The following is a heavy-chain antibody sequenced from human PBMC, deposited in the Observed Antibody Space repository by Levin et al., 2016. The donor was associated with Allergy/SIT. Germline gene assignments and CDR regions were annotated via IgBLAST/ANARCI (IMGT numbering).Heavy chain of an antibody. Sequence: GESLKISCVASGFSFSTYGMHWVRQAPGKGLEWVTIISYHGIHKLYADSVKGRFTISRDNSKSTLYLEMNSLGPEDTAVYYCGTSITYGNHDESGGRKDFWGQGTLVTVSS. CDR2: ISYHGIHK. J-gene: IGHJ4*02. D-gene: IGHD1-20*01. V-gene: IGHV3-30*03. CDR3: GTSITYGNHDESGGRKDF. CDR1: GFSFSTYG.